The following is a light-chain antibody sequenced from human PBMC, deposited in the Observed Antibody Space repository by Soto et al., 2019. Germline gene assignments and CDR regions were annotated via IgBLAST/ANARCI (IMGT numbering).Light chain of an antibody. J-gene: IGKJ4*01. V-gene: IGKV1-33*01. CDR3: QQYESLPT. CDR1: QDISKY. CDR2: DVF. Sequence: DIQMTQSPSSLSASVGDRVTITCQASQDISKYLNWYQQKPGKAPKLLIYDVFNLETGVPSRFSGSGSVTHFTVTISSLPPEDVATYYCQQYESLPTFGGGTKVEIK.